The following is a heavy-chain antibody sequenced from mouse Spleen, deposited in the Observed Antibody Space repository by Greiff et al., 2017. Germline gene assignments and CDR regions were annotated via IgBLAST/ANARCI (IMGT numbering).Heavy chain of an antibody. Sequence: EVMLVESGGGLVKPGGSLKLSCAASGFTFSSYTMSWVRQTPEKRLEWVATISSGGSYTYYPDSVKGRFTISRDNAKNTLYLQMSSLKSEDTAMYYCTRDRDGNYVYPMDYWGQGTSVTVSS. CDR2: ISSGGSYT. V-gene: IGHV5-6-4*01. CDR3: TRDRDGNYVYPMDY. D-gene: IGHD2-1*01. CDR1: GFTFSSYT. J-gene: IGHJ4*01.